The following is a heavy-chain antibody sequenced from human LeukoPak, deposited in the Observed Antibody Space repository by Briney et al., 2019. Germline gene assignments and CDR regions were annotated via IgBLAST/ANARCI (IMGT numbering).Heavy chain of an antibody. CDR1: GFXFSGAA. D-gene: IGHD6-13*01. CDR2: IRSKAYSYAT. Sequence: GGSLRLSCAASGFXFSGAAMHWVRQASGKGLEWVGRIRSKAYSYATAYSASVNGRFTISRDDSKNTAYLQMNSLKTEDTAIYYCTSPLRQQLGYYGVDVWGQGTTVTVSS. CDR3: TSPLRQQLGYYGVDV. J-gene: IGHJ6*02. V-gene: IGHV3-73*01.